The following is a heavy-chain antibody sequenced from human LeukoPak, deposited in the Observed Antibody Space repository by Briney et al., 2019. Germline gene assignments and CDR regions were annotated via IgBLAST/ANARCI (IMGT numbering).Heavy chain of an antibody. J-gene: IGHJ4*02. CDR3: VGIPLALFDY. Sequence: PSETLSLTCTVSGGSISSYYWSWIRQPPGKGLEWIGYIYYSGSTNYNPSLKSRVTISVDTSKNQFSLKLSSVTAADTAVYYCVGIPLALFDYWGQGTLVTVSS. CDR1: GGSISSYY. CDR2: IYYSGST. V-gene: IGHV4-59*08. D-gene: IGHD5-18*01.